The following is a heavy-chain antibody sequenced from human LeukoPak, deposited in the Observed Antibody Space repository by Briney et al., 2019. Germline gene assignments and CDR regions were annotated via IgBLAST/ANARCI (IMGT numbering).Heavy chain of an antibody. Sequence: GGSLRLSCAASGFTFSDHYMDWVRQAPGKGLEWVANIKEDGTNKNYVDSVKGRFTISRDNAKNSLYLQMNSLRAEDTAVYYCATPLDYYDSSGYHQGGDWGQGTLVTVSS. CDR3: ATPLDYYDSSGYHQGGD. CDR1: GFTFSDHY. V-gene: IGHV3-7*03. D-gene: IGHD3-22*01. J-gene: IGHJ4*02. CDR2: IKEDGTNK.